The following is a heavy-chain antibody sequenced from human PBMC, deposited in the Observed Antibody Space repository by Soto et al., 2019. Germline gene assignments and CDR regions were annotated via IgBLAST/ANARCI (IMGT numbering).Heavy chain of an antibody. CDR3: ARGGSGWKALNWFES. V-gene: IGHV4-31*03. D-gene: IGHD6-19*01. J-gene: IGHJ5*01. CDR2: RNNRDDT. Sequence: SETLSLTCTVSGASITNNGYSWSWVRQHPVKGLEWIGSRNNRDDTYYNPSLKTRVTISLDTSKNQFTLSLISVTAADTALYFCARGGSGWKALNWFESWGQGTLVTVSS. CDR1: GASITNNGYS.